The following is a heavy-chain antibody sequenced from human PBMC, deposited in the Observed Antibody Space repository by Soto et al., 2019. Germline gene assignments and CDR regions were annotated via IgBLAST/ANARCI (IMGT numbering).Heavy chain of an antibody. V-gene: IGHV3-72*01. CDR1: GFIFSDHY. CDR2: IRKKDNSYST. Sequence: EVQLVESGGGLVQPGGSLRLSCAASGFIFSDHYMDWVRQAPRQGLEWVGRIRKKDNSYSTEDAPSVKGRFTVTRDDPKKSLYQQMHTVKSEDAAVYYCNRVGRPEHDAFDVWGQGTMVTVSS. J-gene: IGHJ3*01. D-gene: IGHD1-1*01. CDR3: NRVGRPEHDAFDV.